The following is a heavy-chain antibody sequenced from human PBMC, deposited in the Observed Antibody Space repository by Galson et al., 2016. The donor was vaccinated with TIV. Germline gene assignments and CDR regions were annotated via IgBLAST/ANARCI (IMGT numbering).Heavy chain of an antibody. V-gene: IGHV3-7*01. CDR2: INQDGSEK. J-gene: IGHJ4*02. CDR1: GFTSSRFW. CDR3: ARALGDAEDI. Sequence: SLRLSCAASGFTSSRFWMTWVRQTSLRGLEWVANINQDGSEKHYVDPVKGRFTISRDNAKNSLYLQMNSLRVEDTAVYFFARALGDAEDIWGQGTLVTVSS.